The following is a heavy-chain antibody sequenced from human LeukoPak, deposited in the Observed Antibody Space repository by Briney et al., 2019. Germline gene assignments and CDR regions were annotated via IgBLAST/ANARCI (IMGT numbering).Heavy chain of an antibody. V-gene: IGHV4-59*01. Sequence: SETLSLTCTVSGGSISSYYWSWIRQPPGKGLEWIGYIHYSGSTNYNPSLKSRVTISVDTSKNQFSLKLSSVTAADTAVYYCARLGVTMVRGVSYNWFDPWGQGTLVTVSS. CDR2: IHYSGST. D-gene: IGHD3-10*01. CDR1: GGSISSYY. CDR3: ARLGVTMVRGVSYNWFDP. J-gene: IGHJ5*02.